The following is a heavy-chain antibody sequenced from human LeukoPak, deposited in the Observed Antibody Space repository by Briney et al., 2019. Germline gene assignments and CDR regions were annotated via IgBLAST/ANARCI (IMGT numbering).Heavy chain of an antibody. V-gene: IGHV3-30*04. Sequence: GGSLRLSCAASGFTFTSYAMHWVRQAPGKGLAWVAVISYDGSNKYYADSVKGRFTISRDNSKNTLYLQMNSLRPEDTAVNFCARSRSSGYYAKPFDYWGQGTLVTVSS. CDR2: ISYDGSNK. D-gene: IGHD3-3*01. CDR3: ARSRSSGYYAKPFDY. CDR1: GFTFTSYA. J-gene: IGHJ4*02.